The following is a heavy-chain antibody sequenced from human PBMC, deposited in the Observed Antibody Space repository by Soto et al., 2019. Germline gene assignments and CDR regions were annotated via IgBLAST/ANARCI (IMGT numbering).Heavy chain of an antibody. CDR3: ARARDGYTTRVAFDI. V-gene: IGHV3-30-3*01. J-gene: IGHJ3*02. CDR2: ISYDGSDK. CDR1: GFTFSSYA. D-gene: IGHD5-12*01. Sequence: GGSLRLSCAASGFTFSSYAMHWVRQAPGKGLEWVAVISYDGSDKYYADSVKGRFTISRDNSKNTLHLQMNSLRAEDTAVYYCARARDGYTTRVAFDIWGQGTMVTVSS.